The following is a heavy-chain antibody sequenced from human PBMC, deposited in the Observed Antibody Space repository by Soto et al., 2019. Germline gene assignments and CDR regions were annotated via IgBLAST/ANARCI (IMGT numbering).Heavy chain of an antibody. CDR2: INAGNGNT. CDR3: ARADCSSTSCYSLGWFDP. V-gene: IGHV1-3*01. Sequence: QVQLVQSGAEVKKPGASVKVSCKASGYTFTSYAMHWVRQAPGQRLEWMGWINAGNGNTKYSQKFQGRVTITRDTSASTAYMELSSLRSEDTAVYYCARADCSSTSCYSLGWFDPCGQGTLVTVSS. CDR1: GYTFTSYA. J-gene: IGHJ5*02. D-gene: IGHD2-2*02.